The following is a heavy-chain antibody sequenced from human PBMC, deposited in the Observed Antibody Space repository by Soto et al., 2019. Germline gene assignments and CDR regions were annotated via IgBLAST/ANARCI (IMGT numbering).Heavy chain of an antibody. CDR1: GYTFTGYY. J-gene: IGHJ3*02. Sequence: ASVKVSCKASGYTFTGYYMHWVRQAPGQGLEWMGWINPNSGGTNYAQKFQGWVTMTRDTSISTAYMELSRLRSDDTAVYYCARILPGYCSGGSCYSIDAFHIWRQATMVTV. V-gene: IGHV1-2*04. D-gene: IGHD2-15*01. CDR2: INPNSGGT. CDR3: ARILPGYCSGGSCYSIDAFHI.